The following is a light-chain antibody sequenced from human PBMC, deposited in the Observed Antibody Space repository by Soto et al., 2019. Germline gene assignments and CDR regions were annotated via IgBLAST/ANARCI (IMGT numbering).Light chain of an antibody. CDR1: QFIFSNN. CDR2: GAF. CDR3: HYYSKSEWT. V-gene: IGKV3-20*01. Sequence: EIVLTQSPDTLSLSPGERATLSCRASQFIFSNNLAWYQQKPGQTPRLLIHGAFKGATGNPDTDRFSGSGSGTDFTLTISRLEPEDFAVYYCHYYSKSEWTFGQGTKVEIK. J-gene: IGKJ1*01.